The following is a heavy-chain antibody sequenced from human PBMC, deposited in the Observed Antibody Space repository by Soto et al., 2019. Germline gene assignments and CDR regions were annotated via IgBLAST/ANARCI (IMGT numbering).Heavy chain of an antibody. J-gene: IGHJ6*02. CDR3: ARHRGRGAAAGTDYYYCYGMDV. Sequence: GESLKISCKGSGYSFTSYWIGWVRQMPGKGLEWMGIIYPGDSDTRYSPSFQGQVTISADKSISTAYLQWSSLKASDTAMYYCARHRGRGAAAGTDYYYCYGMDVWGQRXTFTVYS. D-gene: IGHD6-13*01. V-gene: IGHV5-51*01. CDR1: GYSFTSYW. CDR2: IYPGDSDT.